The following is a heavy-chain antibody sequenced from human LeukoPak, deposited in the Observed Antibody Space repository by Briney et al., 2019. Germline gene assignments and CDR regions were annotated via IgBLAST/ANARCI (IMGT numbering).Heavy chain of an antibody. CDR3: ARDTYYYGSGSPYWFDP. CDR2: ISAYNGNT. J-gene: IGHJ5*02. CDR1: GYTFTRYG. D-gene: IGHD3-10*01. V-gene: IGHV1-18*01. Sequence: GASVKVSCKASGYTFTRYGISWVRQAPGQGLEWMGWISAYNGNTNYAQKLQGRVTMTTDTSTSTAYMELRSLRSDDTAVYYCARDTYYYGSGSPYWFDPWGQGTLVTVSS.